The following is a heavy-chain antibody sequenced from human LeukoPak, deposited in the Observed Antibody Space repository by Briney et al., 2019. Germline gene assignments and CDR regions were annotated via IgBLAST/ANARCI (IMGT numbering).Heavy chain of an antibody. CDR1: GYSFTSYW. J-gene: IGHJ4*02. CDR2: IYPGDSDT. V-gene: IGHV5-51*01. Sequence: GESLKISCKGSGYSFTSYWIGWVRQMPGKGLEWMGIIYPGDSDTRYSPSFQGQVTISADKSISTAYLQWSSLKASDTAMHYCASTSHYGGNHRVYWGQGTLVTVSS. D-gene: IGHD4-23*01. CDR3: ASTSHYGGNHRVY.